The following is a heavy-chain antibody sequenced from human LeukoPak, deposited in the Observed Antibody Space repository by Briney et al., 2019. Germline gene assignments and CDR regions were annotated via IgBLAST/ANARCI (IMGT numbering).Heavy chain of an antibody. CDR1: GYTFTSYD. V-gene: IGHV1-8*01. D-gene: IGHD3-10*01. Sequence: ASVKVSCKASGYTFTSYDINWVRQATGRGLEWMGWMNPNSGNTGYAQKFQGRVTMTRNTSISTAYMELSSLRSEDTAAYYCARGKGARVTMVRGVIIKVYYYGMDVWGQGTTVTVSS. CDR3: ARGKGARVTMVRGVIIKVYYYGMDV. J-gene: IGHJ6*02. CDR2: MNPNSGNT.